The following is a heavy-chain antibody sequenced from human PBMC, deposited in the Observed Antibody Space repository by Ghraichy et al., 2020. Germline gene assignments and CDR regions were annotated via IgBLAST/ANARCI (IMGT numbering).Heavy chain of an antibody. CDR1: GFTFSGYY. CDR3: AREETSSSWHTDS. D-gene: IGHD6-13*01. J-gene: IGHJ4*02. V-gene: IGHV3-11*06. CDR2: ISSAGGYT. Sequence: GGSLRLSCTASGFTFSGYYMSWIRQAPGKGLEWVAHISSAGGYTNYADSVQGRFTISRDNANNSLYLQMNSLRPEDTALYYCAREETSSSWHTDSWGQGTLVTVSS.